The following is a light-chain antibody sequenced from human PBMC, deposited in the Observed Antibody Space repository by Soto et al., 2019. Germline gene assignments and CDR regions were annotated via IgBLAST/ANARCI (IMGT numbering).Light chain of an antibody. CDR2: AAS. V-gene: IGKV1-39*01. CDR3: QQSYSTPPT. J-gene: IGKJ2*01. CDR1: QSISSY. Sequence: DIQMTQSPSSLSASVGDRVTITCRASQSISSYLNWYQQKPGKAPKLLIYAASSLQSGVPSRFNGSGSGTDFTLTISSLQPEDFATYSCQQSYSTPPTFGQGTKLEIK.